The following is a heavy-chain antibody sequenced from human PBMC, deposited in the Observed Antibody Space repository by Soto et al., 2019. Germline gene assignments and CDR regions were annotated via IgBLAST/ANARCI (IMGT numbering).Heavy chain of an antibody. V-gene: IGHV1-69*02. Sequence: QVQLVQSGAEVKKPGSSVKVSCKASGGTFSSYTISWVRQAPGQGLEWMGRIIPILGIANYAQKFQGRVTITADKSTSTAYMELSSLRSEDTAVYYCASHTKTCSSTSCFRLREDPDAFDIWGQGTMVTVSS. CDR2: IIPILGIA. CDR1: GGTFSSYT. J-gene: IGHJ3*02. D-gene: IGHD2-2*01. CDR3: ASHTKTCSSTSCFRLREDPDAFDI.